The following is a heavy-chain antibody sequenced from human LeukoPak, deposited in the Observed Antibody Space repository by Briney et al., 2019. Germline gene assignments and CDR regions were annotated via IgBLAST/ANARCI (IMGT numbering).Heavy chain of an antibody. CDR3: AKRPSDYGDYVSYFDY. CDR2: ISDDGRRK. D-gene: IGHD4-17*01. Sequence: PGGSLRLSCAASGFTFSNYTMHWVRQAPGKGLEWVAVISDDGRRKDCADSVKGRFTISRDNSKDTLYLQMNSLRAEDTAVYYCAKRPSDYGDYVSYFDYWGQGTLVTVSS. J-gene: IGHJ4*02. V-gene: IGHV3-30*18. CDR1: GFTFSNYT.